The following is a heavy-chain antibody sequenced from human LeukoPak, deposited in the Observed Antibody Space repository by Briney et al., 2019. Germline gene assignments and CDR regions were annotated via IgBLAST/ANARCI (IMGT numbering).Heavy chain of an antibody. D-gene: IGHD6-13*01. CDR2: IYYSGST. V-gene: IGHV4-39*07. Sequence: PSETLSLTCTVSGGSISSSSYYWGWIRQPPGKGLEWIGSIYYSGSTYYNPSLKSRVTISVDTSKNQFSLKLSSVTAADTAVYYCAREVRSSSWYGWFDPWGQGTLVTVSS. CDR1: GGSISSSSYY. J-gene: IGHJ5*02. CDR3: AREVRSSSWYGWFDP.